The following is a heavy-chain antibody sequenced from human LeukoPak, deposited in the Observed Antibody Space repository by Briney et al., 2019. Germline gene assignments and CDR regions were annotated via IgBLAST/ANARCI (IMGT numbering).Heavy chain of an antibody. CDR1: GFTFSSFV. CDR2: ISGTGGST. J-gene: IGHJ4*02. CDR3: AKGTGYDFDY. D-gene: IGHD5-12*01. V-gene: IGHV3-23*01. Sequence: GGSLRLSCAASGFTFSSFVMSWARQAPGKGLEWVSTISGTGGSTYYADSVKGRFTISRDNSKNSLFLQMNSLRAEDTAVYYCAKGTGYDFDYWGQGTLVTVSS.